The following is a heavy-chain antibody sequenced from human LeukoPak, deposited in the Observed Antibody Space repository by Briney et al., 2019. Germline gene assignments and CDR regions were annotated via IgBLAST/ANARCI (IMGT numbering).Heavy chain of an antibody. CDR2: VYHSGNT. D-gene: IGHD2-21*02. CDR3: AKSLYCGDDCS. J-gene: IGHJ5*02. V-gene: IGHV4-38-2*02. Sequence: PSETLSLTCTVSGYSISSNYNWDWIRQPPGKGLEWIGSVYHSGNTYYNPSLKSRVTISVDTSKNQFSLRLTSVTAADTAMYYCAKSLYCGDDCSWGQGTLVTVSS. CDR1: GYSISSNYN.